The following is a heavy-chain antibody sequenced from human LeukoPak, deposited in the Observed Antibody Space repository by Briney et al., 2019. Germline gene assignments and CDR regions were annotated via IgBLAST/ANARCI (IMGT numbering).Heavy chain of an antibody. CDR1: GGSNSSRSYY. V-gene: IGHV4-39*01. Sequence: SETLSLTCTVSGGSNSSRSYYWGWIRQPPGKGLEWIGSIYHSGSTYYNPSLKSRVTISVDTSKNQCSLKLSSVTAAVWAVYYCARHVGHYYDSSGYYSFDYWGQGTLVTVSS. CDR2: IYHSGST. D-gene: IGHD3-22*01. CDR3: ARHVGHYYDSSGYYSFDY. J-gene: IGHJ4*02.